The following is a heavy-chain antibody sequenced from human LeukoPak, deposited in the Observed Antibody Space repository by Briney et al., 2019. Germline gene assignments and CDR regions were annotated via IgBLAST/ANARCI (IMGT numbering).Heavy chain of an antibody. D-gene: IGHD4-17*01. CDR1: GYSFISYW. V-gene: IGHV5-51*01. Sequence: GESLKISCKGSGYSFISYWIGWVRQMPGKGLEWMGIIYPGDSDTRYSPSFQGQVTISADKSISTAYLQWSSLKASDTAMYYCARLGDYGTNDRGSDYWGQGTLVTVSS. CDR3: ARLGDYGTNDRGSDY. J-gene: IGHJ4*02. CDR2: IYPGDSDT.